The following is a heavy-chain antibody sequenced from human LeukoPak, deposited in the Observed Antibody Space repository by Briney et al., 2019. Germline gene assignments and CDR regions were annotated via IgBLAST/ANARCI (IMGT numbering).Heavy chain of an antibody. V-gene: IGHV3-21*04. CDR2: ISSSSAYI. D-gene: IGHD3-10*01. CDR3: AKDGETMDYFDY. CDR1: GFTFSSYT. J-gene: IGHJ4*02. Sequence: GSLRLSCAASGFTFSSYTMSWVRQAPGKGLEWVSSISSSSAYIYYADSVKGRFTISRDNSKNSLYLQMNSLRTEDTALYYCAKDGETMDYFDYWGQGTLVTVSS.